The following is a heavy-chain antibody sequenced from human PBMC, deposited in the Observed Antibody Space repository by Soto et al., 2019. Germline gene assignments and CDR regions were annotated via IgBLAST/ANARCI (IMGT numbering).Heavy chain of an antibody. V-gene: IGHV1-69*02. J-gene: IGHJ4*02. CDR3: VAMVRPHDY. CDR1: GDTFSFYS. CDR2: INPILSMS. Sequence: SVKVSCKASGDTFSFYSIHWVRQAPGLGLEWMGRINPILSMSNYAQKLQGRVTMTTDTSTSTAYMELRSLRSDDTAVYYCVAMVRPHDYWGQGTLVTVSS. D-gene: IGHD3-10*01.